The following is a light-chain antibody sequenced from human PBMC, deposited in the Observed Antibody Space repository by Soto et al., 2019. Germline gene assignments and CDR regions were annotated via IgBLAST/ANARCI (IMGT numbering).Light chain of an antibody. J-gene: IGKJ4*02. CDR2: GAS. Sequence: EIVWTQSQATRWLSGWGRATLSCRASQTINNNVAWYQLKVGQAPRLLIYGASTRATGIPARFSGSGSGTEFTLTISSLQSEDFAEYHCQQYNNWPQTFGRGTKVDIK. CDR3: QQYNNWPQT. V-gene: IGKV3-15*01. CDR1: QTINNN.